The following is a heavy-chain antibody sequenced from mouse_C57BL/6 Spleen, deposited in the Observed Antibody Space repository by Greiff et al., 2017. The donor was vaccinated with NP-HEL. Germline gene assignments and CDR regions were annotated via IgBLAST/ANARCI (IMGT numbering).Heavy chain of an antibody. CDR1: GYTFTDYN. J-gene: IGHJ2*01. Sequence: EVQLQQSGPELVKPGASVKMSCKASGYTFTDYNMHWVKQSHGKSLEWIGYINPNNGGTSYNQKFKGKATLTVNKSSSTAYLELRSLTSEDSAVYCCASEEDFWYYFDDWGQGTTLTVSS. CDR3: ASEEDFWYYFDD. V-gene: IGHV1-22*01. CDR2: INPNNGGT.